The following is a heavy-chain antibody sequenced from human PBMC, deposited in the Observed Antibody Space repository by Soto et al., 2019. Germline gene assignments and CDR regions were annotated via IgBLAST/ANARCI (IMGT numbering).Heavy chain of an antibody. CDR1: GFTLNDFG. CDR2: ISGYDGNT. CDR3: AREKWFGQPPFDS. J-gene: IGHJ4*02. D-gene: IGHD3-10*01. V-gene: IGHV1-18*01. Sequence: QVQLVQSGAEVKKSGASVKVSCKASGFTLNDFGVSWVRQAPGQGLEWMGWISGYDGNTNFAQKYEGRVTMTIDSSTSTAYMELRNLRSDDTAMYYCAREKWFGQPPFDSWGQGTLVTVSS.